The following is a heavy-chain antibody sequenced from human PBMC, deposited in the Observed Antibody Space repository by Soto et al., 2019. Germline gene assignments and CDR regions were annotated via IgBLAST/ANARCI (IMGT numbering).Heavy chain of an antibody. CDR2: IYSSGST. CDR1: GGSVSSDTHY. Sequence: SETLSLTCPVSGGSVSSDTHYWSWIRQPPGKRLEWIGFIYSSGSTNYNPSLKSRVTMSVDTSKNQFSLKLRSVIVADTAVYHWARFGRCGRGTTWYTSADVWGQGTKVTVAS. J-gene: IGHJ6*02. CDR3: ARFGRCGRGTTWYTSADV. V-gene: IGHV4-61*01. D-gene: IGHD2-2*02.